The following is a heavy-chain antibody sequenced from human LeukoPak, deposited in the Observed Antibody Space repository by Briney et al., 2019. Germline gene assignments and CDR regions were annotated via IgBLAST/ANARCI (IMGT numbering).Heavy chain of an antibody. J-gene: IGHJ4*02. CDR3: ARVGDSSSLYSYYFDY. D-gene: IGHD6-6*01. CDR1: GFTFSSYA. Sequence: PGRSLRLSCAASGFTFSSYAMHWVRQAPGKGLEWVAVISYDGSNKYYADSVKGRFTISRDNSKNTLYLQMNSLRAEDTAVYYCARVGDSSSLYSYYFDYWGQGTLVIVSS. CDR2: ISYDGSNK. V-gene: IGHV3-30-3*01.